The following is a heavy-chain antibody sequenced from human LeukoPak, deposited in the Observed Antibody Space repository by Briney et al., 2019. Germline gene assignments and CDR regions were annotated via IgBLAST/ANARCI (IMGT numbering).Heavy chain of an antibody. J-gene: IGHJ4*02. V-gene: IGHV3-53*01. CDR3: ARARIEWEPFFDY. CDR2: IYSGGST. Sequence: PGGSLRLSCAASGFTFSGFGMNWVRQAPGKGLEWVSVIYSGGSTYYADSVKGRFTISRDNSKNTLYLQMNSLRAEDTAVYYCARARIEWEPFFDYWGQGTLVTVSS. D-gene: IGHD1-26*01. CDR1: GFTFSGFG.